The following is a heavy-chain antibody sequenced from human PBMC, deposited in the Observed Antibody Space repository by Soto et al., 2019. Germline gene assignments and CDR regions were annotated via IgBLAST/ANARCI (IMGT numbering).Heavy chain of an antibody. CDR3: ARRPTARAS. D-gene: IGHD1-1*01. Sequence: ESVGGSVQPGGSLRLSCAASGFTFSTYAVAWVRQSPGKGLEWVSSISASGGDTWYADSVKGRFTISRDNSKNTLYLQMNSLRAEDTAVYYCARRPTARASWGQGTLVIVSS. CDR2: ISASGGDT. V-gene: IGHV3-23*01. J-gene: IGHJ5*02. CDR1: GFTFSTYA.